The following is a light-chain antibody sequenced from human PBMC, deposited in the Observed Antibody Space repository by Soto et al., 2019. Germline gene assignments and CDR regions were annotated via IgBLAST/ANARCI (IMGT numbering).Light chain of an antibody. CDR2: AAS. CDR3: QQYNSYSKT. J-gene: IGKJ1*01. Sequence: DIQMTQSPSTLSASVGDRVTITCRASQSISSWLAWYQQKPGKAPKLLIYAASSLECGVPSRFSGSGSGTEFTLTISSLQPDDSASYYCQQYNSYSKTFGQGTKVEIK. V-gene: IGKV1-5*01. CDR1: QSISSW.